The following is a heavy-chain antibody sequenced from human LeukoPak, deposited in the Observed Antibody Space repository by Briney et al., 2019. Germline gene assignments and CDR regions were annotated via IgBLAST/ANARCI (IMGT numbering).Heavy chain of an antibody. V-gene: IGHV3-73*01. CDR2: IRSRANSYTT. CDR3: TRHSDKYCSGAGCFHYNFYGLDV. CDR1: GFTFSGSA. D-gene: IGHD2-15*01. Sequence: GGSLKLSCAASGFTFSGSAMHWVRQAHGKGLEWLGRIRSRANSYTTVYAAPVQGRFIISRDDSMNMAYLQMNSLRVEDTAVYYCTRHSDKYCSGAGCFHYNFYGLDVWGQGTRSPSP. J-gene: IGHJ6*02.